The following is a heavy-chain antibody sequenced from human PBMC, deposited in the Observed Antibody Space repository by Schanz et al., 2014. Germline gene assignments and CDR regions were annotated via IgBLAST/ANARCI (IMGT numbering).Heavy chain of an antibody. D-gene: IGHD6-19*01. CDR1: GGSIDRSSFY. V-gene: IGHV4-39*01. J-gene: IGHJ4*02. Sequence: QVDLQESGPGLVKPSETLSLTCTVSGGSIDRSSFYWGWIRQAPGKGLAWIGSSYYSGATHYNPSSQSRIPIPVDPSKNQFPLTLRSVTATDTAVYYCVRHSYVSGHFAGQHYWGQGILVTVSS. CDR2: SYYSGAT. CDR3: VRHSYVSGHFAGQHY.